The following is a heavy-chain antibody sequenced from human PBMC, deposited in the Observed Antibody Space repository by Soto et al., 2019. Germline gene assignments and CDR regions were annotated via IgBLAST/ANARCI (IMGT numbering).Heavy chain of an antibody. CDR2: INPNSGDT. D-gene: IGHD4-17*01. J-gene: IGHJ4*02. Sequence: QVQLVQSGAEVKKPGASVKVSCKASGYTFTGFFIHWVRQAPGQGLEWMGWINPNSGDTEYAQNFQGWVTMTRDTSISKAYMELSRLRSDDTAVYYCASGGSTVTREFDYWGQGTLVSVSS. CDR3: ASGGSTVTREFDY. V-gene: IGHV1-2*04. CDR1: GYTFTGFF.